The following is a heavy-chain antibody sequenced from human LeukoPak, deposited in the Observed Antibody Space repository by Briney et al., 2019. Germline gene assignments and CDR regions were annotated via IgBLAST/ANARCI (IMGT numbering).Heavy chain of an antibody. D-gene: IGHD3-10*01. CDR2: IYYSGST. CDR3: ARQSYYGPSRVDM. J-gene: IGHJ3*02. Sequence: PSETLSLTCTVSGGSISSSSYYWGWIRQPPGKGLEWIGSIYYSGSTYYNPSLKSRVTISVDTSKNQFSLKLSSVTAADTAVYYCARQSYYGPSRVDMWGQGTMVTVSS. CDR1: GGSISSSSYY. V-gene: IGHV4-39*01.